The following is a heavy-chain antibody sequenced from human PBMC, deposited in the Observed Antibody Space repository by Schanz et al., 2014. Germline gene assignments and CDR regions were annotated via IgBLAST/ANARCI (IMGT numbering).Heavy chain of an antibody. J-gene: IGHJ4*02. CDR3: ARVLGGDEGLDQ. CDR1: GFTVDSNY. CDR2: IKQDGSAK. Sequence: DVQVVESGGDLVQPGGSLRLSCAASGFTVDSNYMSWVRQAPGKGLEWVANIKQDGSAKNYVDSVKGRFTISRDNPKNSLCLQMNSLRAEDTALYYCARVLGGDEGLDQWGQGTLVTVSS. D-gene: IGHD4-17*01. V-gene: IGHV3-7*01.